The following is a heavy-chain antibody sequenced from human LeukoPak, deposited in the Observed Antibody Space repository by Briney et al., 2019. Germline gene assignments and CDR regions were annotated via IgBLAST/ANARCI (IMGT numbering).Heavy chain of an antibody. CDR3: ARHEDMNSASDY. CDR2: SIPIFGTA. J-gene: IGHJ4*02. Sequence: SVKVSCRASGGTFSSYAISWARQAPGQGREWMGGSIPIFGTANYAQKFQGRVTITADKSTSTAYMELRSLRSEDTAVYYCARHEDMNSASDYWGQGTLVTVSS. V-gene: IGHV1-69*06. CDR1: GGTFSSYA. D-gene: IGHD2-15*01.